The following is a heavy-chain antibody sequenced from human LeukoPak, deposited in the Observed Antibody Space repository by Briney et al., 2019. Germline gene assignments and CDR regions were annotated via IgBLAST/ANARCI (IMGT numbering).Heavy chain of an antibody. J-gene: IGHJ4*02. CDR3: AKAGDTSSSPLFLD. CDR2: ISGSGDST. D-gene: IGHD6-6*01. Sequence: GGSLRLSCAASGFTFSSYAMSWVRQAPGKGPEWVSAISGSGDSTYYADSVKGRFTISRDNSKNTLYLQMNSLRAEDTAVYYCAKAGDTSSSPLFLDWGQGTLVTVSS. V-gene: IGHV3-23*01. CDR1: GFTFSSYA.